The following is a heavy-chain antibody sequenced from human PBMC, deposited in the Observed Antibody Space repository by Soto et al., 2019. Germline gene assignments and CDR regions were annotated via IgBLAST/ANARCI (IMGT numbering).Heavy chain of an antibody. D-gene: IGHD1-20*01. Sequence: QVQLQESGPGLVKPSETLSLTCTVSGGSISSYYWSWIRQPPGKGLEWIGYIYYSGITNYNPSLKSRVTISVDTSKNQFSLKLSSVTAANTAVYYCARYKSNYYYGMDVWAQGTTVTVSS. CDR3: ARYKSNYYYGMDV. CDR1: GGSISSYY. J-gene: IGHJ6*02. V-gene: IGHV4-59*01. CDR2: IYYSGIT.